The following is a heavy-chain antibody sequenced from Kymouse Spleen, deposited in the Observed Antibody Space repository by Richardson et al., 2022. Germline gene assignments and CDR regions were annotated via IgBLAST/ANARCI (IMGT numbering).Heavy chain of an antibody. V-gene: IGHV3-13*01. CDR3: ARGSYNWNYAGFDY. D-gene: IGHD1-7*01. J-gene: IGHJ4*02. CDR2: IGTAGDT. Sequence: EVQLVESGGGLVQPGGSLRLSCAASGFTFSSYDMHWVRQATGKGLEWVSAIGTAGDTYYPGSVKGRFTISRENAKNSLYLQMNSLRAGDTAVYYCARGSYNWNYAGFDYWGQGTLVTVSS. CDR1: GFTFSSYD.